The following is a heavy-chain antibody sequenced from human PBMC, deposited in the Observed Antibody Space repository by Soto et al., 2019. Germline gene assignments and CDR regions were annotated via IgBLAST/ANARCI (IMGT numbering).Heavy chain of an antibody. J-gene: IGHJ4*02. CDR1: GFTFSSYS. CDR3: ARDANYDILTGYSAIDY. V-gene: IGHV3-21*01. D-gene: IGHD3-9*01. CDR2: ISSSSSYI. Sequence: GGSLRLSCAASGFTFSSYSMNWVRQAPGKGLEWVSSISSSSSYIYYADSVKGRFTISRDNAKNSLYLQMNSLRAEDTAVYYCARDANYDILTGYSAIDYWGQGTLVTVSS.